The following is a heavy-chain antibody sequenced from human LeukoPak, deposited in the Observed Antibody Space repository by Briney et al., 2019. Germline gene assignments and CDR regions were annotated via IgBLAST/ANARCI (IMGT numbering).Heavy chain of an antibody. V-gene: IGHV1-18*01. CDR1: GYTFTSYG. Sequence: ASVKVSCKASGYTFTSYGISWVRQAPGQGLEWMGWISAYNGNTNYAQKLQGRVTMTTDTSTSTAYMELRSLRSDDTAVYYCARGRGYSSTWSRPPNWFDPWGQGTLVTVSS. D-gene: IGHD6-13*01. J-gene: IGHJ5*02. CDR3: ARGRGYSSTWSRPPNWFDP. CDR2: ISAYNGNT.